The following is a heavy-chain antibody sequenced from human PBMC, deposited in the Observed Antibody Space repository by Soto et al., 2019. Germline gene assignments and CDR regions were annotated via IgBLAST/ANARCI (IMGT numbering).Heavy chain of an antibody. J-gene: IGHJ6*03. D-gene: IGHD3-16*01. Sequence: SDSLSPTSIFSGCPISIYYWSWIRQPPGKGLEWIGYIYYSGSTNYNPSLKSRVTISVDTSKNQFSLKLSSVTAADTAVYYCARHMNYYYYYMDVWGKGTTVT. V-gene: IGHV4-59*08. CDR3: ARHMNYYYYYMDV. CDR1: GCPISIYY. CDR2: IYYSGST.